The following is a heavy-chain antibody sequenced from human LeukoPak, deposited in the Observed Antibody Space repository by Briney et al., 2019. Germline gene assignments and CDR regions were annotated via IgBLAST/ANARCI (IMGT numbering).Heavy chain of an antibody. CDR1: GFTFSSYS. V-gene: IGHV3-21*01. CDR3: ARVAAVAGGDY. CDR2: ISSSSSYI. D-gene: IGHD6-19*01. J-gene: IGHJ4*02. Sequence: GGSLRLSCAPSGFTFSSYSMNWVRQAPGKGLEWVSSISSSSSYIYYADSVKGRFTISRDNAKNSLYLQMNSLRAEDTAVYYCARVAAVAGGDYWGQGTLVTVSS.